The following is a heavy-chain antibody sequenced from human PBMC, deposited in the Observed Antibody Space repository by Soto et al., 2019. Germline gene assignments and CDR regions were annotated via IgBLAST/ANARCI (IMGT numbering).Heavy chain of an antibody. V-gene: IGHV4-39*07. CDR3: ARDRNWKGYYGMDV. CDR1: GGSINNSNYS. D-gene: IGHD1-1*01. Sequence: SETLSLTCTVSGGSINNSNYSWGWIRQPPGKGLEWIGSIYYSGSTYYNPSLKSRVTISVDTSKNQFSLKLSSVTAADTAVYYCARDRNWKGYYGMDVWGQGTTVTVSS. CDR2: IYYSGST. J-gene: IGHJ6*02.